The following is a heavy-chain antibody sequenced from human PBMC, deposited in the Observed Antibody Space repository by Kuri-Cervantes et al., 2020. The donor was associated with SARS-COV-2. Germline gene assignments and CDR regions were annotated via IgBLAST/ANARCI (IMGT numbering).Heavy chain of an antibody. V-gene: IGHV4-4*02. Sequence: SETLSLICAVSGGSISNSNWWSWVRQPPGKGLEWIGEIYHSGSTNYNPSLKSRVTISVDKSKNQFSLKLSSVTAADTAVYYCAREGIAVAGHYYGMDVWGQGTTVTVSS. D-gene: IGHD6-19*01. CDR1: GGSISNSNW. CDR3: AREGIAVAGHYYGMDV. J-gene: IGHJ6*02. CDR2: IYHSGST.